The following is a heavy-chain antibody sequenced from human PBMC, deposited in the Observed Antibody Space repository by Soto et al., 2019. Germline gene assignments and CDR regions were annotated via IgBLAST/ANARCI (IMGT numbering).Heavy chain of an antibody. J-gene: IGHJ4*02. V-gene: IGHV1-3*01. Sequence: QVQLVQSGAEVKKPGASVKVSCKASGYTFTSYAMHWVRQSPGQRLEWMGWINAGNGNTKYSQKFQGRVTITRDTSASTAYMELSSLRSEDTAVYYCAREAGWNYVYDYWGQGTLVTVSS. CDR2: INAGNGNT. CDR1: GYTFTSYA. CDR3: AREAGWNYVYDY. D-gene: IGHD1-7*01.